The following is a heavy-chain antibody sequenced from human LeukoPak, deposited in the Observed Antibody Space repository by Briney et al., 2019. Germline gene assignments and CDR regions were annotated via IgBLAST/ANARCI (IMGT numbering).Heavy chain of an antibody. J-gene: IGHJ4*02. D-gene: IGHD2-21*01. CDR2: IYYSGGT. CDR1: GGSISSYF. V-gene: IGHV4-59*01. CDR3: ARGAYCGANCYSYFDY. Sequence: PSETLSLTCTVSGGSISSYFCIWIRQPPGKGLEWIGYIYYSGGTNYNPSVKSRVTISLDTPRNQFSLRLSSVTAADTAVYFCARGAYCGANCYSYFDYWGQGTLVTVSS.